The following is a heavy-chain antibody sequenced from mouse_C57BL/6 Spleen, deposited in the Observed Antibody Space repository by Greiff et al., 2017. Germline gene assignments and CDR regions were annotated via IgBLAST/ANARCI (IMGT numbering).Heavy chain of an antibody. Sequence: EVHLVESGGGLVKPGGSLKLSCAASGFTFSSYAMSWVRQTPEKRLEWVATISDGGSYTYYPDNVKGRFTISRDNAKNNLYLQMSHLKSEDTAMYYCARDRGLLLFDYWGQGTTLTVSS. CDR2: ISDGGSYT. CDR3: ARDRGLLLFDY. V-gene: IGHV5-4*01. J-gene: IGHJ2*01. CDR1: GFTFSSYA. D-gene: IGHD2-3*01.